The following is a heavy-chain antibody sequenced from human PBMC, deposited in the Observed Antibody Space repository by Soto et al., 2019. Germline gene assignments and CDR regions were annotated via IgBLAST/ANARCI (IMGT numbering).Heavy chain of an antibody. D-gene: IGHD1-20*01. J-gene: IGHJ6*02. V-gene: IGHV4-31*03. Sequence: PSETLSLTCTVSGGSISSGGYYWSWIRQHPGKGLEWIGYIYYSGSTYYNPSLKSRVTISVDTSKNQFSLKLSSVTAADTAVYYCAREITGLRGRDYGMDVWGQGTTVTVSS. CDR3: AREITGLRGRDYGMDV. CDR1: GGSISSGGYY. CDR2: IYYSGST.